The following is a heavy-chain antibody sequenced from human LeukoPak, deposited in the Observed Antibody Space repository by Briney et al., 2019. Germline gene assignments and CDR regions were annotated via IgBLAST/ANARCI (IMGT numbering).Heavy chain of an antibody. D-gene: IGHD3-16*01. CDR3: ARSYASSGLDH. CDR2: IHHSGDT. V-gene: IGHV4-38-2*02. J-gene: IGHJ4*02. Sequence: SETLSLTCTVSGYSITSTYYWGWIRQPPGKGLEWIGSIHHSGDTAYNPSLKSRVTTSVDTSKSQFSLKLSSVTAADTAVYYCARSYASSGLDHWGQGTLVTVSS. CDR1: GYSITSTYY.